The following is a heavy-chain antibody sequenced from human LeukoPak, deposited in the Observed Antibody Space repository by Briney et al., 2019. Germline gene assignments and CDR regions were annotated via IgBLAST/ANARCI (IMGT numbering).Heavy chain of an antibody. J-gene: IGHJ2*01. D-gene: IGHD1-1*01. CDR2: IYYSGST. CDR3: SRQTVDWYFDL. CDR1: GGSISSSSYY. Sequence: PSETLSLTCTVSGGSISSSSYYWGWIRQPPGKGLEWIGSIYYSGSTYYNPSLKSRVTISVDTSKNQFSLKLSSVTAADTAVYYCSRQTVDWYFDLWGRGTLATVSS. V-gene: IGHV4-39*01.